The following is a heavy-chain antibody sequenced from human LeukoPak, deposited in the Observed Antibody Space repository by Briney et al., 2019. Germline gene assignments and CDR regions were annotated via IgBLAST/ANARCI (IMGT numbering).Heavy chain of an antibody. CDR1: GYTFTDYY. V-gene: IGHV1-2*02. J-gene: IGHJ4*02. Sequence: ASVTVSCKASGYTFTDYYIHWVRQAPGQGLEWMGWINPSNGGTNFAQEFQGRVTMTRDTSISTAYMELSRLTSDDTAVYYCARVGYFGSGSYCPYWGQGTLVTVSS. CDR2: INPSNGGT. D-gene: IGHD3-10*01. CDR3: ARVGYFGSGSYCPY.